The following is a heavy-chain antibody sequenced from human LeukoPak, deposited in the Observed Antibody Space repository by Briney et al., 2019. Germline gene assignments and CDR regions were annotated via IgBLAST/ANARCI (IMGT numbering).Heavy chain of an antibody. CDR1: GGTFSSYA. Sequence: SVKVSCKASGGTFSSYAISWVRQAPGQGLEWMGGIIPIFGTANYAQKFQGRVTITADESTSTAYMELSSLRSEDTAVYYCARGRYYDSSGYYTFGNYWGQGTLVTVSS. CDR3: ARGRYYDSSGYYTFGNY. D-gene: IGHD3-22*01. J-gene: IGHJ4*02. CDR2: IIPIFGTA. V-gene: IGHV1-69*13.